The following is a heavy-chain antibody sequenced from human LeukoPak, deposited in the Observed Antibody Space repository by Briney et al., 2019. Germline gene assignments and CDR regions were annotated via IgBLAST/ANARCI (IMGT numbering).Heavy chain of an antibody. J-gene: IGHJ6*01. D-gene: IGHD3-10*01. CDR1: GFTFSSYE. Sequence: GGSLRLSCAPSGFTFSSYEMNCVREAPGKGLEWVSYISRSGSITYYADSVKGRFTISRDNAKNSLYLQMNSLRAEDTAVYYCVKGNVRGVPTGMDVWGQGTTVTVCS. CDR3: VKGNVRGVPTGMDV. CDR2: ISRSGSIT. V-gene: IGHV3-48*03.